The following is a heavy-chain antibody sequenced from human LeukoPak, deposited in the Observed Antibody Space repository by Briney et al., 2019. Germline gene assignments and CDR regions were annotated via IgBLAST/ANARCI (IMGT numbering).Heavy chain of an antibody. CDR3: ARGRRLSGIVGKYY. CDR1: GYTFTSYD. D-gene: IGHD2-21*01. J-gene: IGHJ4*02. V-gene: IGHV1-8*01. CDR2: MNPNSGNT. Sequence: ASVKVSRKASGYTFTSYDINWVRQATGQGLEWMGWMNPNSGNTGYAQKFQGRVTMTRNTSISTAYMELSSLRSEDTAVYYCARGRRLSGIVGKYYWGQGTLVTVSS.